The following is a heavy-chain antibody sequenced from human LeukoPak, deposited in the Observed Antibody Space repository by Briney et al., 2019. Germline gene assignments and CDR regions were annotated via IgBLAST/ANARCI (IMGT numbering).Heavy chain of an antibody. Sequence: GGSLRLSCAASGFAFSSYSMNWARQAPGKGLEWVSSISGSSSYIYYADSVKGRFTISRDNAKNSLYLQMNSLRAEDTAVYYCARDSLHGSGSCAFDIWGQGTMVTVSS. CDR3: ARDSLHGSGSCAFDI. CDR1: GFAFSSYS. CDR2: ISGSSSYI. D-gene: IGHD3-10*01. V-gene: IGHV3-21*01. J-gene: IGHJ3*02.